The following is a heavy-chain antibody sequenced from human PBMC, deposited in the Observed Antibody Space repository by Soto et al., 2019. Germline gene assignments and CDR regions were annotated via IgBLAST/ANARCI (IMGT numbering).Heavy chain of an antibody. CDR1: GGSISGFY. V-gene: IGHV4-59*08. CDR2: IYYSGST. Sequence: SETLSLTCTVSGGSISGFYWSWIRQPPGKGLEWIANIYYSGSTKYNPSLRSRVTISVGTSKTQFSLNLTSVTAADTAVYYCARHLPFSSGPHAFAIWGQGTMVTVSS. D-gene: IGHD6-19*01. CDR3: ARHLPFSSGPHAFAI. J-gene: IGHJ3*02.